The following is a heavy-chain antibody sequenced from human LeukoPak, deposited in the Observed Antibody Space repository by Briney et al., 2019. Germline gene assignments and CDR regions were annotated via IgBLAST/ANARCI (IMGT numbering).Heavy chain of an antibody. V-gene: IGHV3-30*02. CDR1: GFTFSSYG. CDR2: IRYDGSNK. Sequence: PGGSLRLSCAASGFTFSSYGMHWVRQAPGKGLEWVAFIRYDGSNKYYADSVKGRFTISRDNSKNTLYLQMNSLRAEDTAVYYCARESVRRISMRSKGFFDYWGRGTRVTVSS. D-gene: IGHD3-22*01. CDR3: ARESVRRISMRSKGFFDY. J-gene: IGHJ4*02.